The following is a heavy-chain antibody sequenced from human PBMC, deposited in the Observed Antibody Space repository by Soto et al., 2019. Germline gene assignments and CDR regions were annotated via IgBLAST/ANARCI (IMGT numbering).Heavy chain of an antibody. J-gene: IGHJ4*02. D-gene: IGHD3-9*01. Sequence: QLQESGPGLVKPSETLSLTCSVSGDSINSDKYYWGWIRQPPGKGLEWIRRIYYRGYTYYNPSHQNRVPISLDKSKRQFSLRLNSVTAADSAVYFCARLEGLATISYYFDFWGQGAQVTVSS. V-gene: IGHV4-39*01. CDR3: ARLEGLATISYYFDF. CDR2: IYYRGYT. CDR1: GDSINSDKYY.